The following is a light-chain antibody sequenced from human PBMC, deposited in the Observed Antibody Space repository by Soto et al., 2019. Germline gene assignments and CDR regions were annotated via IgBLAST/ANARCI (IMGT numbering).Light chain of an antibody. CDR1: QSVLYSSNNKNY. V-gene: IGKV4-1*01. CDR2: WAS. CDR3: QQYYSTPPT. J-gene: IGKJ3*01. Sequence: DIVMTQSPDSLAVSLGERATINCKSSQSVLYSSNNKNYLAWYQQKPGQPPKLLIYWASTRESGVPDRFSGSGSRTDFTLPISSLQAEDVAVYYCQQYYSTPPTFGPGTKVDIK.